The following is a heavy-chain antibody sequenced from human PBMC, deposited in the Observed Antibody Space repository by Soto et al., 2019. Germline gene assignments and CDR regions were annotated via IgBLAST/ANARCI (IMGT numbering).Heavy chain of an antibody. Sequence: ESGGGLVQPGRSLRLSCAASGFTFDDYAMHWVRQAPGKGLEWVSGISWNSGSIGYAESVKGRFTISRDNAKNSLFLQMNSLRAEDTALYYCARKGYCTSTSCYVDYLGQGTLVTVSS. CDR1: GFTFDDYA. V-gene: IGHV3-9*01. CDR3: ARKGYCTSTSCYVDY. CDR2: ISWNSGSI. J-gene: IGHJ4*02. D-gene: IGHD2-2*01.